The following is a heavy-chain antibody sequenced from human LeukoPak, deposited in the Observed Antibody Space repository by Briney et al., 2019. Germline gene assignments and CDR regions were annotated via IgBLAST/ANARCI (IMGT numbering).Heavy chain of an antibody. V-gene: IGHV4-39*07. D-gene: IGHD2-2*02. CDR1: GGSISSSSYY. CDR3: ARAAMLGYCSNTSCYTDAFDN. CDR2: IYYSGST. Sequence: SETLSLTCTVSGGSISSSSYYWGWSRQPPGKGLEWIGSIYYSGSTYCNPSLKSRVTISVATSKNQFSLKLSSVTAADTAVYYCARAAMLGYCSNTSCYTDAFDNWGQGTMVTVSS. J-gene: IGHJ3*02.